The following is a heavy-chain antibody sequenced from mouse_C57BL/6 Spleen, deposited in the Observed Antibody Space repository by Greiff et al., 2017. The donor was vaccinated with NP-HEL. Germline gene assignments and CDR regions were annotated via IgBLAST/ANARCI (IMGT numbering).Heavy chain of an antibody. Sequence: EVKLVESGGGLVQPGGFLKLSCAASGFTFSDYGMAWVRQAPRKGPEWVAFISNLAYSIYYADTVTGRFTISRENAKNTLYLEMSSLRSEDTAMYYCARHLPGYYGSSGAMDYWGQGTSVTVSS. CDR3: ARHLPGYYGSSGAMDY. CDR1: GFTFSDYG. J-gene: IGHJ4*01. CDR2: ISNLAYSI. V-gene: IGHV5-15*01. D-gene: IGHD1-1*01.